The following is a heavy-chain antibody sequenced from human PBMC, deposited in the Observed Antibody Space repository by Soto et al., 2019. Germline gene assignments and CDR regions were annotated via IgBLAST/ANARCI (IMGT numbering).Heavy chain of an antibody. V-gene: IGHV1-69*13. CDR1: GGTFSSYA. CDR2: IIPIFGTA. J-gene: IGHJ3*02. D-gene: IGHD6-13*01. CDR3: ARDSAPPGIAAAGTGLVAFDI. Sequence: SVKVSCKASGGTFSSYAISWVRQAPGQGLEWMGGIIPIFGTANYAQKFQGRVTITADESTSTAYMELSSLRSEDTAVYYCARDSAPPGIAAAGTGLVAFDIWG.